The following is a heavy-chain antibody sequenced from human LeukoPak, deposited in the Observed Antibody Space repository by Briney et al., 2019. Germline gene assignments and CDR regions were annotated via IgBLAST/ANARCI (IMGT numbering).Heavy chain of an antibody. CDR3: ATFSGAHHKTFDS. CDR1: GFTFDDYA. D-gene: IGHD1-14*01. J-gene: IGHJ4*02. V-gene: IGHV3-20*04. CDR2: INWNGGSR. Sequence: PGRSLRLSCAASGFTFDDYAMHWVRQAPGKGLEWVSGINWNGGSRGYADSVKGRFTISRDNAKNSLYLQMNTLRAEDTAIYYCATFSGAHHKTFDSWGQGTLVTVSS.